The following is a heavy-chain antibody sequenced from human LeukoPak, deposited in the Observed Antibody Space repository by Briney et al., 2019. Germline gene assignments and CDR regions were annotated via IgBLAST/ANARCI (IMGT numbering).Heavy chain of an antibody. CDR1: GDTFSIYA. V-gene: IGHV1-69*01. CDR3: ARDRGAWAAVNDAFDI. J-gene: IGHJ3*02. D-gene: IGHD2-15*01. Sequence: GASVNVSCKASGDTFSIYAISWVRQAPGQGLEWMGGIIPIFGTANYAQKFQGRVTITADESTSTAYMELSSLRSEDTAVYYCARDRGAWAAVNDAFDIWGQGTMVTVSS. CDR2: IIPIFGTA.